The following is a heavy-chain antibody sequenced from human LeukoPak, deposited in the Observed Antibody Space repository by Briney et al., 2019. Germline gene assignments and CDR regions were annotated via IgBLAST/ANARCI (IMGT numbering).Heavy chain of an antibody. CDR1: GYTFTSYY. CDR3: ARDKAVAGTIHYHYYYMDV. J-gene: IGHJ6*03. CDR2: INPSGGST. Sequence: ASVKVSCKASGYTFTSYYMHWVRQAPGQELEWMGIINPSGGSTSYAQKFQGRVTMTTDTSTSTVYMELSSLRSEDTAVYYCARDKAVAGTIHYHYYYMDVWGKGTTVTVSS. V-gene: IGHV1-46*03. D-gene: IGHD6-19*01.